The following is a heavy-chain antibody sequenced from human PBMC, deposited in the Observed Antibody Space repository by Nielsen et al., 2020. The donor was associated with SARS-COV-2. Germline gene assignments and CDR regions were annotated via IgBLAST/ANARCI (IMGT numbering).Heavy chain of an antibody. CDR2: IWYDGSNK. CDR1: GFTFSSYG. J-gene: IGHJ4*02. V-gene: IGHV3-33*01. D-gene: IGHD2-2*01. Sequence: GGSLRLSCAASGFTFSSYGMHWVRQAPGKGLEWVAVIWYDGSNKYYADSVKGRFTISRDNSKNTLYLQMNSLRAEDTAVYYCAREDVVVSAALDYWGQGTLVTVSS. CDR3: AREDVVVSAALDY.